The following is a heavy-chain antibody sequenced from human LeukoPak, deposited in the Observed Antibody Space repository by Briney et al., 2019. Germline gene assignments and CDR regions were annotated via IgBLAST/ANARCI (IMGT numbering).Heavy chain of an antibody. D-gene: IGHD3-16*01. CDR1: GLTFSDHY. CDR3: ARARGGRSDSFDI. CDR2: TRSKADRYTT. J-gene: IGHJ3*02. Sequence: PGGSLRLSCAASGLTFSDHYMDWVRQAPGKGLEWVGRTRSKADRYTTEYAASVKGRFTISRDDSKNSLYLQMNGLKIEDTAVYYCARARGGRSDSFDIWGQGTMVTVSP. V-gene: IGHV3-72*01.